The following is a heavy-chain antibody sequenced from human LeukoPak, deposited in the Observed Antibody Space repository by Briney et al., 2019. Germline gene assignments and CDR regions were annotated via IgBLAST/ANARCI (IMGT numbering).Heavy chain of an antibody. CDR2: ISSSSSYI. J-gene: IGHJ5*02. D-gene: IGHD3-3*01. CDR3: ARDDGIRFLEWFP. Sequence: GGSLRLSCAAPGFTFSSYSMNWVRQAPGKGLEWVSSISSSSSYIYYADSVKGRFTISRDNAKNSLYLQMNSLRAEDTAVYYCARDDGIRFLEWFPWGQGTLVTVSS. V-gene: IGHV3-21*01. CDR1: GFTFSSYS.